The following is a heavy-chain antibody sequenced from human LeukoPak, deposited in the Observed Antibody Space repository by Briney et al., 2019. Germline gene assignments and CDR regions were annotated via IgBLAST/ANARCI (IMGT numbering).Heavy chain of an antibody. D-gene: IGHD6-13*01. J-gene: IGHJ6*03. CDR2: IYTSGST. Sequence: SETLSLTCTVSGGSISSGSYYWSWIRQPAGKGLEWIGRIYTSGSTNYNPSLKSRVTISADTSKNQFSLKLSSVTAADTAVYYCARDKGYSSSHYVNPWYYYYMDVWGKGTTVTISS. V-gene: IGHV4-61*02. CDR1: GGSISSGSYY. CDR3: ARDKGYSSSHYVNPWYYYYMDV.